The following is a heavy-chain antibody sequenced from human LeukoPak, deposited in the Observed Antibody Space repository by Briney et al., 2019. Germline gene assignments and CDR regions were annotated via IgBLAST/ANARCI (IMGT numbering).Heavy chain of an antibody. CDR1: GYTFTSYG. J-gene: IGHJ4*02. Sequence: ASVKVSCKASGYTFTSYGISWVRQAPGQGLEWMGWISAYNGNTNYAQKLQGRVTMTTDTSTSTAYMELRSLRSDDTAVYYCARWVRQLVWGPNFDYWGQGTLVTVSS. D-gene: IGHD6-13*01. CDR3: ARWVRQLVWGPNFDY. CDR2: ISAYNGNT. V-gene: IGHV1-18*01.